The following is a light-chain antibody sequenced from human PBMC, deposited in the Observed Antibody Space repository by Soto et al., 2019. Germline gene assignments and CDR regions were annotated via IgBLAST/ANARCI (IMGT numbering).Light chain of an antibody. V-gene: IGLV2-14*01. CDR1: SSDVGGYSY. CDR2: EVN. CDR3: SSYTSSSTLYV. Sequence: QYLLTLPPSVSGSRRQSITISCNGASSDVGGYSYVSWYQQHPGKAPKLIIYEVNNRPSGVSHRFSGSKSGNTASLTISGLQAEDEADYYCSSYTSSSTLYVFGTGTKVTVL. J-gene: IGLJ1*01.